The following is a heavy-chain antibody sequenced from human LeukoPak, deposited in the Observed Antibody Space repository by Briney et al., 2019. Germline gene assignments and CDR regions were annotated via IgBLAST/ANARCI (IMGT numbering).Heavy chain of an antibody. D-gene: IGHD6-19*01. CDR2: INSDGSST. CDR1: GFTFSSYW. J-gene: IGHJ4*02. CDR3: ASSGWYRGYDY. V-gene: IGHV3-74*01. Sequence: PGGSLRLSCAASGFTFSSYWMHWVRQAPGKGLVWVSRINSDGSSTSYADSVKGRFTISRDNAKNTLYLQMNSLRAEDTAVYYCASSGWYRGYDYWGQGTLVTVSS.